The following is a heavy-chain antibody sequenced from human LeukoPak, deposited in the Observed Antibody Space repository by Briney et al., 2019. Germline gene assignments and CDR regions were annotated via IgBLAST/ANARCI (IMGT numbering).Heavy chain of an antibody. CDR1: GFTFSSYS. J-gene: IGHJ3*02. CDR3: AKDITMIVVSRRFDAFDI. Sequence: GGSLRLSCAASGFTFSSYSMNWVRQAPGKGLEWVSSISSSSSYIYYADSVKGRFTISRDNAKNSLYLQMNSLRAEDTAVYYCAKDITMIVVSRRFDAFDIWGQGTMVTVSS. CDR2: ISSSSSYI. D-gene: IGHD3-22*01. V-gene: IGHV3-21*01.